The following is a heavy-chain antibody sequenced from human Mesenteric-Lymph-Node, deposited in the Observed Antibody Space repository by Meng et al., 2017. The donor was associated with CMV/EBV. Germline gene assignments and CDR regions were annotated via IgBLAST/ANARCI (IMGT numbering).Heavy chain of an antibody. Sequence: SETLSLTCTVSGGSIRNYYWSWIRQAPGRGLEWIGYIYYSGSTHYNPSLKSRVTISVDTSKNQFSLKLTSVTAADTAIYYCARDRSYTTSNADAFDIWGRGTLVTVSS. CDR3: ARDRSYTTSNADAFDI. J-gene: IGHJ2*01. CDR1: GGSIRNYY. V-gene: IGHV4-59*01. D-gene: IGHD1-26*01. CDR2: IYYSGST.